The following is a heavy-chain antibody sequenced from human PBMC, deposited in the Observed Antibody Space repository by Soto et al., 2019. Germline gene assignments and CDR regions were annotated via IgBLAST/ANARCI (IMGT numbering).Heavy chain of an antibody. J-gene: IGHJ3*02. Sequence: GGSLRLSCAASGFTFSSYAMSWVRQAPGKGLEWVSAISGSGGSTYYADSVKGRFTISRDNSKNTLYLQMNSLRAEDTAVYYCAKDLFPGIAVAGRGEGDAFDIWGQGTMVTVSS. D-gene: IGHD6-19*01. CDR1: GFTFSSYA. CDR2: ISGSGGST. V-gene: IGHV3-23*01. CDR3: AKDLFPGIAVAGRGEGDAFDI.